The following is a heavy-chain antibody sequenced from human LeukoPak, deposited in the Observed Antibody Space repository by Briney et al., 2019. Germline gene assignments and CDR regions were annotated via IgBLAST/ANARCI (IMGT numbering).Heavy chain of an antibody. CDR3: ARTLVPTYDS. J-gene: IGHJ5*01. D-gene: IGHD5-12*01. CDR2: ITDSGGRT. V-gene: IGHV3-23*01. CDR1: GCTLSYSA. Sequence: CAASGCTLSYSATICGRRAPGKGLEWVCSITDSGGRTHYAGAVKGSNTITRDNSKPTVYFQMNSLRAEDTAVYHIARTLVPTYDS.